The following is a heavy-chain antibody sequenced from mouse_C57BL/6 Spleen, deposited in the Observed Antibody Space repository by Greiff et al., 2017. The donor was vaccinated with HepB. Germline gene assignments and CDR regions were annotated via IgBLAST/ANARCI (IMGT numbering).Heavy chain of an antibody. J-gene: IGHJ4*01. Sequence: VQLQQSGPELVKPGASVKISCKASGYAFSSSWMNWVKQRPGKGLEWIGRIYPGDGDTNYNGKFKGKATLTADKSSSTACMQLSSLTSEDSAVYFCARSRGLRHAMDYWGQGTSVTVSS. CDR2: IYPGDGDT. V-gene: IGHV1-82*01. CDR1: GYAFSSSW. D-gene: IGHD2-4*01. CDR3: ARSRGLRHAMDY.